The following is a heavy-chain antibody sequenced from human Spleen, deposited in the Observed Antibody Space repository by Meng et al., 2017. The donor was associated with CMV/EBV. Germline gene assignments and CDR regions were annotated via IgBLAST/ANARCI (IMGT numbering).Heavy chain of an antibody. CDR3: AKDMVGWSGDAFNI. D-gene: IGHD6-19*01. V-gene: IGHV3-9*01. Sequence: GGSLRLSCAASGFTFDDYAMHWVRQAPGKGLEWVSGVTWNSGSIGYADSVKGRFTIYRDNAKNSLYLQMNSLRPEDTAVYYCAKDMVGWSGDAFNIWGQGTMVTVSS. J-gene: IGHJ3*02. CDR1: GFTFDDYA. CDR2: VTWNSGSI.